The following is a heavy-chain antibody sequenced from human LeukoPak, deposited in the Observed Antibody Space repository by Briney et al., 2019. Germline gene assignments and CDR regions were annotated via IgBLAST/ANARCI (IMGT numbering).Heavy chain of an antibody. J-gene: IGHJ3*02. D-gene: IGHD5/OR15-5a*01. CDR3: ANQKNPEGVYSSVTDAFDI. CDR1: GGSLSSYY. V-gene: IGHV4-59*08. Sequence: SETLSLTCTVSGGSLSSYYWSWIRQPPGKGLEWIGYIYYSGSTNYNPSLKSRVTISVDTSKNQFSLKLSSVTAADTAVYYCANQKNPEGVYSSVTDAFDIWGQGTMVTVSS. CDR2: IYYSGST.